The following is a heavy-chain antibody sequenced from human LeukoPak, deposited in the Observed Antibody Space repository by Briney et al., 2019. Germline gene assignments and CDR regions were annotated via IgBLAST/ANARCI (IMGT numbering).Heavy chain of an antibody. J-gene: IGHJ4*02. D-gene: IGHD6-19*01. Sequence: GGSLRLSCAASGFTFSSYEMNWVRQAPGKGLEWVSYISSSSSTIYYADSVKGRFTISRDNAKNSLYLQMNSLRAEDTAVYYCAREGYSSGWYYIIDYWGQGTLVTVSS. CDR1: GFTFSSYE. V-gene: IGHV3-48*01. CDR3: AREGYSSGWYYIIDY. CDR2: ISSSSSTI.